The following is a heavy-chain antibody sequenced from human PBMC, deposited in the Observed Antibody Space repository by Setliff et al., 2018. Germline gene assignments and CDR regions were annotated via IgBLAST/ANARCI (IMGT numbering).Heavy chain of an antibody. CDR2: ISAYNGNT. V-gene: IGHV1-18*01. D-gene: IGHD7-27*01. J-gene: IGHJ4*02. Sequence: ASVKVSCKASGYILNSYGISWVRQAPGQGLEWMGWISAYNGNTYYAQKLQGRVTMTTDTSTSTAYMEVRSLRSDDTAVYYCARVSNWGYPIDNWGQGALVTVSS. CDR3: ARVSNWGYPIDN. CDR1: GYILNSYG.